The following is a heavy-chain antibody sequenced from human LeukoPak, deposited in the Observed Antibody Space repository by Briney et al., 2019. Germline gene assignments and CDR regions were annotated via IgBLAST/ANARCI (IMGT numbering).Heavy chain of an antibody. Sequence: GGSLRLSCAASGFTFSSYEMNWVRQAPGKGLEWVSSISGSSSYIYYADSVKGRFSISRDNAKNLLYLQMNSLRAEDTAVYYCARDLLGWELHYFDYWGQGTLVTVSS. CDR2: ISGSSSYI. D-gene: IGHD1-26*01. CDR3: ARDLLGWELHYFDY. V-gene: IGHV3-21*01. CDR1: GFTFSSYE. J-gene: IGHJ4*02.